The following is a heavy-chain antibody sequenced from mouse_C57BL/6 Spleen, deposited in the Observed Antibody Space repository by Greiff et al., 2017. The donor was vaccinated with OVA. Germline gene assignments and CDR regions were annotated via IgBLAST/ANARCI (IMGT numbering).Heavy chain of an antibody. V-gene: IGHV5-4*01. CDR2: ISDGGSYT. Sequence: EVKLMESGGGLVKPGGSLKLSCAASGFTFSSYAMSWVRQTPEKRLEWVATISDGGSYTYYPDNVKGRFTISRDNAKNNLYLQMSHLKSEDTAMYYCARDHPGLDYWGQGTTLTVSS. D-gene: IGHD4-1*01. CDR1: GFTFSSYA. J-gene: IGHJ2*01. CDR3: ARDHPGLDY.